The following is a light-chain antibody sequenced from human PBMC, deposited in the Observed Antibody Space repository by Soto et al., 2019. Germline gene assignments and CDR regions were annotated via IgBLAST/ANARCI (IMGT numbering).Light chain of an antibody. CDR2: GAS. CDR3: QHYGSSPPWT. J-gene: IGKJ1*01. CDR1: QSVSSSY. V-gene: IGKV3-20*01. Sequence: ELVLPQSPGTLSLSPGARSTLSGRGRQSVSSSYLAWYQQKPGQAPRLLIDGASSRATGIPDRFSGSVSGTDFTLTTTRLEPEDFAVYYCQHYGSSPPWTFAQGPKV.